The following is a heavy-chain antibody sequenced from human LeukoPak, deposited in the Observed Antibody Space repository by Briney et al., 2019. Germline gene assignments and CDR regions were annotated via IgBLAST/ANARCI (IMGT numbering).Heavy chain of an antibody. CDR2: ISWNSDNT. D-gene: IGHD6-19*01. J-gene: IGHJ3*01. CDR3: AKGNSGSHRRGALDV. Sequence: PGRSLKLSCAASGFNFDDYAMHWVPQAPGKGLEWVSGISWNSDNTVYADSVKGRFTVSRENAKNSLSLQLNSLRPEDMALYYCAKGNSGSHRRGALDVWGQGTLVIVSS. V-gene: IGHV3-9*03. CDR1: GFNFDDYA.